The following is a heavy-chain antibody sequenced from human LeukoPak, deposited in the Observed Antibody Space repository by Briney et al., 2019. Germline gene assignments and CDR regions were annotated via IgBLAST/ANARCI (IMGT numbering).Heavy chain of an antibody. V-gene: IGHV1-8*01. D-gene: IGHD6-19*01. J-gene: IGHJ5*02. Sequence: SSVKVSCKASGYTFTTYDINWVRQATGQGLEWMGWMNPNSGNTGYTQKFQGRVTMTKNTSISTAYMELSSLRSEDTAVYYCARGRGSGHKENWFDPWGQGTLVTVSS. CDR3: ARGRGSGHKENWFDP. CDR1: GYTFTTYD. CDR2: MNPNSGNT.